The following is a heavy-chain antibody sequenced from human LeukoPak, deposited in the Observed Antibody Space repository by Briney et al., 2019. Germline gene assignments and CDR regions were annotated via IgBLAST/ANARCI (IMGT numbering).Heavy chain of an antibody. J-gene: IGHJ3*02. CDR2: IYATGST. CDR3: ARDLGGTTSNAFDI. V-gene: IGHV4-61*10. CDR1: GDSFSNVSYY. Sequence: PSETLSLTCTVSGDSFSNVSYYWSWIRQPAGKGLEWIGRIYATGSTNYNPSLKSRVTISVDTSKNQFSLKLSSVTAADTAVYYCARDLGGTTSNAFDIWGQGTMVTVSS. D-gene: IGHD1-1*01.